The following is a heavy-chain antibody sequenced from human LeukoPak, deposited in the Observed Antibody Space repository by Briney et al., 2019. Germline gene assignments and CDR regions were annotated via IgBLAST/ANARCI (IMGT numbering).Heavy chain of an antibody. D-gene: IGHD5/OR15-5a*01. CDR3: ARDGVSTILDY. J-gene: IGHJ4*02. V-gene: IGHV3-21*01. CDR1: GFTFSSYS. CDR2: ISSSSSYI. Sequence: GGSLRLSCAASGFTFSSYSMNWVRQAPGKGLEWVSSISSSSSYIYYADSVKGRFTISRDNAKNSLYLHMNGLRAEDMAVYYCARDGVSTILDYWGQGTLVTVSS.